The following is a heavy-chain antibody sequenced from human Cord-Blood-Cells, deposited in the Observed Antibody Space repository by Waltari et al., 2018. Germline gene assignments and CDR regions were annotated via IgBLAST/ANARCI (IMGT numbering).Heavy chain of an antibody. CDR3: ARSTVAGRIYYFDY. V-gene: IGHV4-31*03. CDR1: GGSISSGGYY. CDR2: IYYSGST. J-gene: IGHJ4*02. Sequence: QVQLQESGPGLVKPSQTLSLTCTVSGGSISSGGYYWSWIRPHPGKGLEWIGYIYYSGSTYYNPSLKSRVTISVDTSKNQFSLKLSSVTAADTAVYYCARSTVAGRIYYFDYWGQGTLVTVSS. D-gene: IGHD6-19*01.